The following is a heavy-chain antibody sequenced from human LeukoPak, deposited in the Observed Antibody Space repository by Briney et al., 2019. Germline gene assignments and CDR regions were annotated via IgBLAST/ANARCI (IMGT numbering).Heavy chain of an antibody. J-gene: IGHJ5*02. Sequence: GGSLRLSCAGSGFTVSSNYMSWVRQAPGKGLEWVSVIYTGGNTYYADSVKGRFTISRDNSKNTLYLQMSSLRAEDTAVYYCARGLIYSPNWFDPWGQGTLVSVSS. D-gene: IGHD4-11*01. CDR1: GFTVSSNY. V-gene: IGHV3-66*01. CDR2: IYTGGNT. CDR3: ARGLIYSPNWFDP.